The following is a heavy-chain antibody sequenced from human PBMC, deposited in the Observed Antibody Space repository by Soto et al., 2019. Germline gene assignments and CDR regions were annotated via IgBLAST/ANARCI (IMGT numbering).Heavy chain of an antibody. D-gene: IGHD2-15*01. CDR2: ISSDGNNK. Sequence: VQLVESGGGVVQPGGSLRLSCAASGFTFSSYTVHWVRQTPGKGLDWVAVISSDGNNKYYADSVKGRFTISRDNSKDTLYLQVNSLRPEDTAIYYCARDQEPGYCRGGRCWFYHGMDVWGQGATVTVSS. V-gene: IGHV3-30-3*01. CDR1: GFTFSSYT. CDR3: ARDQEPGYCRGGRCWFYHGMDV. J-gene: IGHJ6*02.